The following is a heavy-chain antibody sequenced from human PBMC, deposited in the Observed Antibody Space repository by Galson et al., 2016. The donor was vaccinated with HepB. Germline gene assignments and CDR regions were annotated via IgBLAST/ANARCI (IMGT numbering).Heavy chain of an antibody. Sequence: PALVKPTQTLTLTCTFSGFSLSTSGVGVGWIRQPPGKALEWLALIYWDDDERYSPSLRNRLTITTDTSKNQVVLTLTNMDPVDTATYYCAHFKTAYYGSTGYPLFDPWGQGTLVTVSS. V-gene: IGHV2-5*02. CDR1: GFSLSTSGVG. CDR3: AHFKTAYYGSTGYPLFDP. CDR2: IYWDDDE. J-gene: IGHJ5*02. D-gene: IGHD3-22*01.